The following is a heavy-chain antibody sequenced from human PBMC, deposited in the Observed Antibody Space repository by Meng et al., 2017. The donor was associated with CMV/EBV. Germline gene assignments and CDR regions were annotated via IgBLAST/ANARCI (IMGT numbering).Heavy chain of an antibody. D-gene: IGHD5-18*01. CDR1: GGTFSSYA. CDR3: ARVELNTAMSGYGMDV. CDR2: IIPIFGTA. Sequence: SVKVSCKASGGTFSSYAISWVRQAPGQGLEWMGGIIPIFGTANYAQKFQGRVTITTDESTSTAYMELSSLRSEDTAVNYCARVELNTAMSGYGMDVWGQGTTVTVSS. J-gene: IGHJ6*02. V-gene: IGHV1-69*05.